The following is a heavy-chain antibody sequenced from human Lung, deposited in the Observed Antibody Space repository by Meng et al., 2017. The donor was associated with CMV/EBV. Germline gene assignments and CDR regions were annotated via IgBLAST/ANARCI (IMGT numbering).Heavy chain of an antibody. Sequence: AAVSKPPASVKVSCKASGYTLTSYDINGVRQDTGQGLEWMGWMNHNRGNTGYAQKFQGRVTMTRNTSISTAYMGLSSLRSEDTAVYYCARGYCSGGSCPAFDPWGQGTLVTVSS. J-gene: IGHJ5*02. CDR1: GYTLTSYD. V-gene: IGHV1-8*01. CDR3: ARGYCSGGSCPAFDP. CDR2: MNHNRGNT. D-gene: IGHD2-15*01.